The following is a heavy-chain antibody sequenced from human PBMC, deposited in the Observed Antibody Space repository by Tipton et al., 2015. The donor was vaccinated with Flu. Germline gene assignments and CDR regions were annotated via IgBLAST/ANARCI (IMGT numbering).Heavy chain of an antibody. CDR2: IIPIFGTA. CDR3: ARTDLGYCSSTSCYHAFDI. CDR1: GGTFSSYA. V-gene: IGHV1-69*01. Sequence: QLVQSGAEVKEPGSSVKVSCKASGGTFSSYAISWVRQAPGQGLEWMGGIIPIFGTANYAQKFQGRVTITADESTSTAYMELSSLRSEDTAVYYCARTDLGYCSSTSCYHAFDIWGQGTMVTVSS. J-gene: IGHJ3*02. D-gene: IGHD2-2*01.